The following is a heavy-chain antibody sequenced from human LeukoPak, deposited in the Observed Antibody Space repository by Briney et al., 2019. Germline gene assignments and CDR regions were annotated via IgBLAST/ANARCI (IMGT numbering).Heavy chain of an antibody. Sequence: SVKVSCKASGYTFTSYGISWVRQAPGQGLEWMGWISACNGNTNYAQKLQGRVTMTTDTSTSTAYMELRSLRSDDTAVYYCARGCSSTSCYTWDFDYWGQGTLVTVSS. CDR1: GYTFTSYG. CDR3: ARGCSSTSCYTWDFDY. J-gene: IGHJ4*02. D-gene: IGHD2-2*02. CDR2: ISACNGNT. V-gene: IGHV1-18*01.